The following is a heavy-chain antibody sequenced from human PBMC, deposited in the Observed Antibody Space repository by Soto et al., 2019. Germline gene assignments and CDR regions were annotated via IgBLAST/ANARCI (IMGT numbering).Heavy chain of an antibody. CDR1: GFTFSLYG. CDR2: IWYDGSNK. V-gene: IGHV3-33*01. CDR3: ARGLRGISFYGMAV. Sequence: QVQLVESGGGVVQPGRSLRLSCAASGFTFSLYGMHWVRQAPGKGLEWVAVIWYDGSNKFYADSVKGRFTISRDNSKNTLCLQMNSLRDEDTAVYYCARGLRGISFYGMAVWGQGTTVIVSS. D-gene: IGHD3-16*01. J-gene: IGHJ6*02.